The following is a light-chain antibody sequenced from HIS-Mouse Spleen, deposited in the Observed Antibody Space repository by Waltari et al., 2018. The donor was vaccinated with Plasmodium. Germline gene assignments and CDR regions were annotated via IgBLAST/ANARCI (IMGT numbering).Light chain of an antibody. CDR3: QQYYSYPGT. CDR2: AAS. CDR1: QGISSY. V-gene: IGKV1-8*01. Sequence: AIRMTQSPSSCSASTGDRVTITCRGSQGISSYLALYQQKPGKAPNLLIFAASTLQSAASSRFSGSGSGTDFTRTISCLQSGDFAAYDGQQYYSYPGTFGGGTKVEIK. J-gene: IGKJ4*02.